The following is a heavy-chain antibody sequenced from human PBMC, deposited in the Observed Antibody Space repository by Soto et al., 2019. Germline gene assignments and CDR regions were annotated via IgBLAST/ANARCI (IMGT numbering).Heavy chain of an antibody. CDR1: GGGNLRDYR. Sequence: QVQLVQSGAEVKEPGSSVKVSCKASGGGNLRDYRTTWVRRAPGQGLEWMGGIIPKLGSANYAQNYQGRVTVTADEYTNTVYMELRSLRSDDTAVYYCARGGDGYIIGAVYWRQGTPVTVSS. CDR2: IIPKLGSA. J-gene: IGHJ4*02. D-gene: IGHD2-21*01. CDR3: ARGGDGYIIGAVY. V-gene: IGHV1-69*01.